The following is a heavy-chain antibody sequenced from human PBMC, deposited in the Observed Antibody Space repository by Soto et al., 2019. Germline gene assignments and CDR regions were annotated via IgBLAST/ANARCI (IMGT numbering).Heavy chain of an antibody. CDR1: GEPFTDHF. Sequence: QVQLQQWGAGLLKPSETLSLTCAVSGEPFTDHFCTWIRQAPGKGLEWLGEIYHGGRTYFNPSLKSRVTLSVDTSKNQFSLVLVSLTAADTGVYYCARGRVTNYYYYGADVWGQGTTVTVSS. J-gene: IGHJ6*02. CDR2: IYHGGRT. CDR3: ARGRVTNYYYYGADV. D-gene: IGHD2-8*01. V-gene: IGHV4-34*02.